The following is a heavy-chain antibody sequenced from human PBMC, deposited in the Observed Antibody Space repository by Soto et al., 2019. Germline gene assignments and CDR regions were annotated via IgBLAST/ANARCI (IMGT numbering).Heavy chain of an antibody. D-gene: IGHD3-10*01. J-gene: IGHJ6*02. Sequence: GASVKVSCKASGGTFSSYAISWVRQAPGQGLEWMGGIIPIFGTANYAQKFQGRVTITADESTSTAYMELSSLRSEDTAVYYCASRFGELLSYYGMDVWGQGXTVTVYS. V-gene: IGHV1-69*13. CDR3: ASRFGELLSYYGMDV. CDR1: GGTFSSYA. CDR2: IIPIFGTA.